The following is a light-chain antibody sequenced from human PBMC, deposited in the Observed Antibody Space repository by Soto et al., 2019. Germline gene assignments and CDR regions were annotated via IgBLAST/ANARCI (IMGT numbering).Light chain of an antibody. CDR2: GAS. CDR1: QSISNN. V-gene: IGKV3-15*01. Sequence: EVVMTQSPATLSVSPGERATLSCRASQSISNNLAWYQQKPGQGPRLLIYGASTRATGIPARFSGSGSGTEFTLTISSLQSEDFGVYYCQQYNNWPPVTFGQGTRLEIK. CDR3: QQYNNWPPVT. J-gene: IGKJ5*01.